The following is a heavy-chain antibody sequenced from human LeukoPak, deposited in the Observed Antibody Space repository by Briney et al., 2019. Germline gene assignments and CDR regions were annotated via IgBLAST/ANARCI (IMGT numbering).Heavy chain of an antibody. J-gene: IGHJ5*02. D-gene: IGHD6-13*01. CDR2: ISWNSGSI. V-gene: IGHV3-9*03. CDR3: AKGPLKSIAAAGIGGFDP. Sequence: GGSLRLSCAASGFTFDDYAMHWVRQAPGKGLEWVSGISWNSGSIGYADSVKGRFTISRDNAKNSLYLQMNGLRAEDMALYYCAKGPLKSIAAAGIGGFDPWGQGTLVTVSS. CDR1: GFTFDDYA.